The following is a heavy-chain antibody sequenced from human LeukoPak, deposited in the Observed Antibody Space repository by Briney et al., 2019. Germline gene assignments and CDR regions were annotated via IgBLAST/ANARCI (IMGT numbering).Heavy chain of an antibody. CDR3: ARGVEDIVVVPGNWFDP. CDR1: GGSISSYH. Sequence: SETLSLTCTVSGGSISSYHWSWIRQPAGKGLEWIGRIYTSGSTNYNPSLKSRVTMSVDTSKNQFSLKLSSVTAADTAVYYCARGVEDIVVVPGNWFDPWGQGTLVTVSS. D-gene: IGHD2-2*01. V-gene: IGHV4-4*07. CDR2: IYTSGST. J-gene: IGHJ5*02.